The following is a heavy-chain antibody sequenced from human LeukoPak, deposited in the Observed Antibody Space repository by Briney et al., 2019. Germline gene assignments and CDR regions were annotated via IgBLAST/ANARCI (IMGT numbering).Heavy chain of an antibody. CDR2: IYYSGST. Sequence: SETLSLTCAVNGGSFSGDYWNWIRQPPGKGLEWIGYIYYSGSTNYNPSLRSRVTISVDTSKNQFSLKLSSVTAADTAVYYCARDGISYCSGGSCYHSGSGMDVWGQGTTVTVSS. CDR1: GGSFSGDY. V-gene: IGHV4-59*01. D-gene: IGHD2-15*01. CDR3: ARDGISYCSGGSCYHSGSGMDV. J-gene: IGHJ6*02.